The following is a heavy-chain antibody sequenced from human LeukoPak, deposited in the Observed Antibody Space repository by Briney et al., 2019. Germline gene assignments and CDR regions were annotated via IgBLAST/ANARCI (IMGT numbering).Heavy chain of an antibody. Sequence: GGSLKLSCAASGFTFSSYWMHWVRQAPGKGLVWVSRISSDGSSTTYADSVKGRFTISRDNAKNTLYLQMNSLRAEDTAVYYCARGYSGSYRVDYWGQGTLVTVSS. CDR3: ARGYSGSYRVDY. CDR1: GFTFSSYW. D-gene: IGHD1-26*01. V-gene: IGHV3-74*01. CDR2: ISSDGSST. J-gene: IGHJ4*02.